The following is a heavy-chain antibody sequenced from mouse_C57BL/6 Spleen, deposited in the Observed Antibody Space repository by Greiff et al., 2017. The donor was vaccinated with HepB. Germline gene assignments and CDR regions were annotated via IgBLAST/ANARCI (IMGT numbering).Heavy chain of an antibody. CDR1: GYTFTDYN. D-gene: IGHD1-1*01. Sequence: VQLQQSGPELVKPGASVKIPCKASGYTFTDYNMDWVKQSHGKSLEWIGDINPNNGGTIYNQKFKGKATLTVDKSSSTAYMELRSLTSEDTAVYYCASHYYGSSYFDVWGTGTTVTVSS. J-gene: IGHJ1*03. V-gene: IGHV1-18*01. CDR2: INPNNGGT. CDR3: ASHYYGSSYFDV.